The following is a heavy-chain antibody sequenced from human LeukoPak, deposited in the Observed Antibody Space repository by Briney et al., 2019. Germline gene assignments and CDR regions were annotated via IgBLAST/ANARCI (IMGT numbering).Heavy chain of an antibody. D-gene: IGHD2-2*01. V-gene: IGHV3-23*01. J-gene: IGHJ4*02. Sequence: PGGSLRLSCAASGFTFSNYALAWVRQAPGKGLEWVSDIGGSGAGTNYADSAKGRFTISRDNSKNTLYLQMNSLRADDTAVYYCAKVAGGRGSTSCYYDYWGQGTLVTVSS. CDR2: IGGSGAGT. CDR3: AKVAGGRGSTSCYYDY. CDR1: GFTFSNYA.